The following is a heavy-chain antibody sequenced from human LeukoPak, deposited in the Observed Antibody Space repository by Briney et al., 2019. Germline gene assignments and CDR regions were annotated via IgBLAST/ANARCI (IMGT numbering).Heavy chain of an antibody. CDR2: IYYSGST. CDR1: GGSISSYY. J-gene: IGHJ4*02. V-gene: IGHV4-59*01. CDR3: ARGGGYCSGGSCYSFDY. Sequence: SETLSLTCTVSGGSISSYYWSWIRQAPGKGLEWLGYIYYSGSTNYNPSLKSRVTISVDTSKNQFSLKLSSVTAADTAVYYCARGGGYCSGGSCYSFDYWGQGTLVTVSS. D-gene: IGHD2-15*01.